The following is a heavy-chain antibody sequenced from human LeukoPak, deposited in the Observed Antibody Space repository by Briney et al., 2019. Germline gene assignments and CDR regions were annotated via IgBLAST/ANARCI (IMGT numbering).Heavy chain of an antibody. D-gene: IGHD3-22*01. Sequence: GGSLRLSCAASGFTVSSNYMSWVRQAPGKGLEWASVIYSGGSTYYADSVKGRFTISRHNSKNTLYLQMNSLRAEDTAVYYCARGLYDSSGYYVTQSYYFDYWGQGTLVTVSS. CDR3: ARGLYDSSGYYVTQSYYFDY. V-gene: IGHV3-53*04. J-gene: IGHJ4*02. CDR2: IYSGGST. CDR1: GFTVSSNY.